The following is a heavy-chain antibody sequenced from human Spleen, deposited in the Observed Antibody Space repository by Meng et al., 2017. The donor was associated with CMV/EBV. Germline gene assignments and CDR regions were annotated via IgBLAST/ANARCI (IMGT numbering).Heavy chain of an antibody. D-gene: IGHD4-23*01. V-gene: IGHV3-30*02. Sequence: GESLKISCAASGFTFSDYGMHWVRQAPGKGLEWVAFIRFAGTNNKYYANSVKGRFTIARDNSKNTLFLQMNSLTTEDTAVYYCAKEDAGKGPDYWGQGTLVTVSS. CDR2: IRFAGTNNK. J-gene: IGHJ4*02. CDR1: GFTFSDYG. CDR3: AKEDAGKGPDY.